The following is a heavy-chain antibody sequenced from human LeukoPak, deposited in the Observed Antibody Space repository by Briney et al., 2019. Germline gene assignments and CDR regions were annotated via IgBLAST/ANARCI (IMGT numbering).Heavy chain of an antibody. CDR1: GYTFTSYG. Sequence: ASVKVSCKASGYTFTSYGISWVRPAPGQGLEWMGWISAYNGKTNYAQKLQGRVTITTDTSTSTAYMELRSLRSDDTAVYYCARWEGPHYDMLTGYGAWDYWGQGTLVTVSS. CDR3: ARWEGPHYDMLTGYGAWDY. D-gene: IGHD3-9*01. CDR2: ISAYNGKT. J-gene: IGHJ4*02. V-gene: IGHV1-18*01.